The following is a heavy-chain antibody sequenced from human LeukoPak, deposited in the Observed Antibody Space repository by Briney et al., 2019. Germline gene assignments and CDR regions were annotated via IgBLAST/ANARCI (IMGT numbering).Heavy chain of an antibody. CDR1: GGSLTAGDYY. D-gene: IGHD2-2*01. CDR2: ATT. CDR3: ARILGMYQEGMDV. Sequence: SETLSLTCTVSGGSLTAGDYYWGWVRQPPGTGLQWIATTYAGASLKSRVTMSLDTSKNQFFLRLTPVTAADTAVYFCARILGMYQEGMDVWGPGITVTVSS. J-gene: IGHJ6*02. V-gene: IGHV4-61*08.